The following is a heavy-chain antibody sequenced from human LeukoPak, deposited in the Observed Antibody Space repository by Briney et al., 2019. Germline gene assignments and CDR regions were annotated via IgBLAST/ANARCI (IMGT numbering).Heavy chain of an antibody. V-gene: IGHV3-73*01. Sequence: AGGSLRLSCAASGFTFSGSAMHWVRQASGKGLEWVGRIRSKANSYATAYAASVKGRFTISRGDSKNTAYLQMNSLKTEDTAVYYCTTRGSGYSSSLDYWGQGTLVTVSS. CDR1: GFTFSGSA. J-gene: IGHJ4*02. CDR3: TTRGSGYSSSLDY. CDR2: IRSKANSYAT. D-gene: IGHD6-13*01.